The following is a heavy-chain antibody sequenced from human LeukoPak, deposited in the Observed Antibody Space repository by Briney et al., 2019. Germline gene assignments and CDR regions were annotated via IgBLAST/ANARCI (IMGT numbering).Heavy chain of an antibody. J-gene: IGHJ4*02. CDR2: INHSGST. Sequence: GSLRLSCAASGFTFSSYEMNWIRQPPGKGLEWIGEINHSGSTNYNPSLKSRVTISVDTSKNQFSLKLSSVTAADTAVYYCARGRFRAAPFDYWGQGTLVTVSS. V-gene: IGHV4-34*01. CDR3: ARGRFRAAPFDY. CDR1: GFTFSSYE. D-gene: IGHD6-6*01.